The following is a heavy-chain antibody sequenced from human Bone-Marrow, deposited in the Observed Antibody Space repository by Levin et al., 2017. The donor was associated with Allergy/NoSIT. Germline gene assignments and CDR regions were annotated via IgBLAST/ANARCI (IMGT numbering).Heavy chain of an antibody. D-gene: IGHD3-16*02. Sequence: ASVKVSCKASGGTFSSYAISWVRQAPGQGLEWMGGIIPIFGTANYAQKFQGRVTITADESTSTAYMELSSLRSEDTAVYYCARGFGSRLGELSLFGYWGQGTLVTVSS. V-gene: IGHV1-69*13. CDR3: ARGFGSRLGELSLFGY. CDR2: IIPIFGTA. J-gene: IGHJ4*02. CDR1: GGTFSSYA.